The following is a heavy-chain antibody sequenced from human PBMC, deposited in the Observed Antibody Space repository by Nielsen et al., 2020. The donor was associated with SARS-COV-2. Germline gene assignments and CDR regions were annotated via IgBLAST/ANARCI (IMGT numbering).Heavy chain of an antibody. CDR3: ALDWSRAFDV. V-gene: IGHV3-7*01. Sequence: GGSLRLSCAASGFTFSSLWMSWVRQVPGKGLEWVADIKPDGSEKVYVDSVKGRFTISRDNAKNSMSLQMNSLRVEDTAVYYCALDWSRAFDVWGQGTMVTVSS. J-gene: IGHJ3*01. CDR2: IKPDGSEK. CDR1: GFTFSSLW.